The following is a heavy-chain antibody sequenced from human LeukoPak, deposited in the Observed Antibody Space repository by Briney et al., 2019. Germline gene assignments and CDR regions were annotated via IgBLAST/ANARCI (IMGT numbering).Heavy chain of an antibody. V-gene: IGHV4-34*01. CDR3: ARGPNSYYGSGSYSPDAFDI. J-gene: IGHJ3*02. Sequence: SEPLSLTCAVYGGSFSDYYWSWIRQPPGKGLEWIGEINHSGSTNYNPSLKSRVTISVDTSKNQLSLKLSSVTAADTAVYYCARGPNSYYGSGSYSPDAFDIWGQGTMVTVSS. D-gene: IGHD3-10*01. CDR1: GGSFSDYY. CDR2: INHSGST.